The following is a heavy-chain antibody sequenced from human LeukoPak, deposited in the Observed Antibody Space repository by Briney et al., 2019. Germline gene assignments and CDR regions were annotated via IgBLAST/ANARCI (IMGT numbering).Heavy chain of an antibody. CDR3: AREICSGGSCYFWFDP. V-gene: IGHV3-13*01. CDR1: GFTFSSYD. Sequence: GGSLRLSCAASGFTFSSYDMHWDRQATGKGLEWVSAIGTAGDTYYPGSVKGRFTISRENAKNSLYLQMNSLRAGDTAVYYCAREICSGGSCYFWFDPWGQGTLVTVPS. J-gene: IGHJ5*02. D-gene: IGHD2-15*01. CDR2: IGTAGDT.